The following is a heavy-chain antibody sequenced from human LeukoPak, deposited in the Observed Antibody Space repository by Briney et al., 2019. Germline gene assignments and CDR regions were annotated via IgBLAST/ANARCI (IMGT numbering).Heavy chain of an antibody. D-gene: IGHD6-19*01. J-gene: IGHJ4*02. Sequence: ASVKVSCKASGGTFSSYAISWVRQAPGQGLEWMGWIIPSSGVTKYAQKFQGWVTMTRDTSISTAYMDLSRLRSDDTAVYYCVRASSGWFLFDYWGQGTLVTVSS. CDR3: VRASSGWFLFDY. V-gene: IGHV1-2*04. CDR2: IIPSSGVT. CDR1: GGTFSSYA.